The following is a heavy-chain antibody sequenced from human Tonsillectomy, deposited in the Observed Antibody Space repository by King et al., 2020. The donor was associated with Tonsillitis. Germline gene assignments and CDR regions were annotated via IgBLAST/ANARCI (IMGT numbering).Heavy chain of an antibody. Sequence: QLVQSGAEVKKPGSSVKVSCKASGGTFSSYAISWVRQAPGQGLEWMGRIIPILGIANYAQKFQGRVTITADKSTSTAYMELSSLRSEDTAVYYCARAARPNYYDSSGYYDLWGQGTLVTVSS. J-gene: IGHJ4*02. CDR3: ARAARPNYYDSSGYYDL. D-gene: IGHD3-22*01. CDR2: IIPILGIA. V-gene: IGHV1-69*09. CDR1: GGTFSSYA.